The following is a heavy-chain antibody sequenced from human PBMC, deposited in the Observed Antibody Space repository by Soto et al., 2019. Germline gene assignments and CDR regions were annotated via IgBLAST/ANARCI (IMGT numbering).Heavy chain of an antibody. D-gene: IGHD6-19*01. CDR2: ISADEGNT. CDR3: ATEKGYSSGWYFDL. J-gene: IGHJ2*01. V-gene: IGHV1-18*01. Sequence: GASVKVSCKASGYTFTSYGITWVRQAPGRGLEWMGWISADEGNTNYAQKVQGRVTMTEDTSTDTAYMELSSLRSEDTAVYYCATEKGYSSGWYFDLWGRGTLVTVST. CDR1: GYTFTSYG.